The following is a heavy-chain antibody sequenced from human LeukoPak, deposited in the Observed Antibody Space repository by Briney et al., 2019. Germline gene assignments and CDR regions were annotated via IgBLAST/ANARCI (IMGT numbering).Heavy chain of an antibody. CDR1: GFTFSSYA. D-gene: IGHD4-17*01. CDR3: AKDQLRFPLPLYFDY. CDR2: ISGSGGST. V-gene: IGHV3-23*01. Sequence: PGGSLRLSCAASGFTFSSYAMSWVRQAPGKGLEWVSAISGSGGSTYYADSVKGRFTISRDNSKNTLYLQMNSLRAEDTAVYYCAKDQLRFPLPLYFDYWGQGTLVTVSS. J-gene: IGHJ4*02.